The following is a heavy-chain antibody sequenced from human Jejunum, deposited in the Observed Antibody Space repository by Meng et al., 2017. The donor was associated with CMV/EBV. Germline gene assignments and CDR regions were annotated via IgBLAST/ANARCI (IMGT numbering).Heavy chain of an antibody. J-gene: IGHJ3*02. CDR1: STYA. CDR3: AKEGFKCSSASCYDASDI. Sequence: STYAMSWVRQAPGKGLEWVSVIPGSGGSTYYADSVKGRFTISRDNSKNTLYLQMNSLRAEDTAVYYCAKEGFKCSSASCYDASDIWGQGTMVTVSS. V-gene: IGHV3-23*01. CDR2: IPGSGGST. D-gene: IGHD2-2*01.